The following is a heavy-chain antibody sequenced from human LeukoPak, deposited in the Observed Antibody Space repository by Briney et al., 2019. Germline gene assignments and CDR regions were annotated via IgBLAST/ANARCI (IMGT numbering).Heavy chain of an antibody. J-gene: IGHJ3*02. CDR2: ISGSGGST. CDR1: GFTFSSYG. V-gene: IGHV3-23*01. D-gene: IGHD3-3*01. CDR3: ARESITIFGVVMDDAFDI. Sequence: GGSLRLSCAASGFTFSSYGMSWVRQAPGKGLEWVSAISGSGGSTYYADSVKGRFTISRDNSKNTLYLQMNSLRAEDAAVYYCARESITIFGVVMDDAFDIWGQGTMVTVSS.